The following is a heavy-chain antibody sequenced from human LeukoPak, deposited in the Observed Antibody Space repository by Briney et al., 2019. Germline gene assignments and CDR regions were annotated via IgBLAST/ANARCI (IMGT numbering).Heavy chain of an antibody. Sequence: PSETLSLTCTVTGDSISSGNYYWSWIRQPAGQGLEWIGRIYSSGSTYYNPSLKSRVAISIDTSKNQFSLKLTSVTASDTAVYYCARGRNDTSDFSFDYWGPGTLVTVSS. CDR2: IYSSGST. D-gene: IGHD3/OR15-3a*01. CDR3: ARGRNDTSDFSFDY. J-gene: IGHJ4*02. CDR1: GDSISSGNYY. V-gene: IGHV4-61*02.